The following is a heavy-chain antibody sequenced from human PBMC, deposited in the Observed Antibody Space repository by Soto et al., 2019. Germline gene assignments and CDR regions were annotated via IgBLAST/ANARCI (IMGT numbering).Heavy chain of an antibody. J-gene: IGHJ3*02. CDR2: ISAYNGNT. CDR1: GYTFTSYG. V-gene: IGHV1-18*01. D-gene: IGHD2-15*01. Sequence: ALVKVSCKASGYTFTSYGISWVRQAPGQGLEWMGWISAYNGNTNYAQKLQGRVTMTTDTSTSTAYMELRSLRSDDTAVYYCARANIVVVVAATDDAFDIWGQGTMVTVSS. CDR3: ARANIVVVVAATDDAFDI.